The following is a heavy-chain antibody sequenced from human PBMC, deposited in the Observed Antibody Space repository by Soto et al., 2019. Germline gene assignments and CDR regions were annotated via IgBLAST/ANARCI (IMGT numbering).Heavy chain of an antibody. CDR3: ARDTVRGGYSGYDD. D-gene: IGHD5-12*01. CDR1: GFTFSSYA. Sequence: VQLVESGGGVVQPGRSLRLSCAASGFTFSSYAMHWVRQAPGKGLEWVAVISYDGSNKYYADSVKGRFTISRDNSKNTLYLQMNSLRAEDTAVYYCARDTVRGGYSGYDDWGQGTLVTVSS. J-gene: IGHJ4*02. V-gene: IGHV3-30-3*01. CDR2: ISYDGSNK.